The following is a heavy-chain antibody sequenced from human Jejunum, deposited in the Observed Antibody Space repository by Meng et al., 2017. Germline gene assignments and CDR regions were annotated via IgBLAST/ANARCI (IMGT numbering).Heavy chain of an antibody. Sequence: ESLKISCAASGFTFSSYAMSWVRQAPGKGLEWVSVISGSGSSTYYADSVKGRFTISSDNSKNTVYLQMNSLRAEDTAVYYCAKIRWLGELGPLDSWGQGTLVTVSS. CDR1: GFTFSSYA. CDR2: ISGSGSST. D-gene: IGHD3-10*01. V-gene: IGHV3-23*01. J-gene: IGHJ4*02. CDR3: AKIRWLGELGPLDS.